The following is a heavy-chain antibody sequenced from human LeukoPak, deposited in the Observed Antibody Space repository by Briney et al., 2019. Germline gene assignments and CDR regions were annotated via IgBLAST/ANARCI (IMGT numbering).Heavy chain of an antibody. D-gene: IGHD1-14*01. Sequence: SETLSLTCAVYGGSFSGYYWSWTRQPPGKGLEWIGEINHSGSTNYNPSLKSRVTISVDTSKNQFSPKLSSVTAADTAVYYCARLTFTSYYYYYYMDVWGKGTTVTVSS. J-gene: IGHJ6*03. CDR1: GGSFSGYY. CDR3: ARLTFTSYYYYYYMDV. CDR2: INHSGST. V-gene: IGHV4-34*01.